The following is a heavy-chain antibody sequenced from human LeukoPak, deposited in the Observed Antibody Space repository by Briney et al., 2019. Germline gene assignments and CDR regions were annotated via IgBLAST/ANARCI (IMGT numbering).Heavy chain of an antibody. J-gene: IGHJ4*02. D-gene: IGHD6-19*01. CDR3: AREGIAVAGVDY. CDR1: GFTFSSYS. Sequence: GGSLRLSCAASGFTFSSYSMNWVRQAPGKGLEWVSSISSSSSYIYYADSVKGRFTISRDNAKNSLYLQMNSLRAEDTAVYYCAREGIAVAGVDYWGPGTLVTVSS. V-gene: IGHV3-21*01. CDR2: ISSSSSYI.